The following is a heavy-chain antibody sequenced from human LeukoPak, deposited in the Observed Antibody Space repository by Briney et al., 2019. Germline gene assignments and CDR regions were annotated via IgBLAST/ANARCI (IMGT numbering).Heavy chain of an antibody. CDR3: VRETSSSAHY. J-gene: IGHJ4*02. Sequence: SETLSLTCTVSGGSMSSGDYYWAWVRQPPGKGLGWIGSISYSGRTFYKPSLTSRVAISIDASKSQFSLRLSSVTAADTVVYYCVRETSSSAHYWGQGTLVTVSS. CDR2: ISYSGRT. V-gene: IGHV4-39*07. CDR1: GGSMSSGDYY. D-gene: IGHD6-6*01.